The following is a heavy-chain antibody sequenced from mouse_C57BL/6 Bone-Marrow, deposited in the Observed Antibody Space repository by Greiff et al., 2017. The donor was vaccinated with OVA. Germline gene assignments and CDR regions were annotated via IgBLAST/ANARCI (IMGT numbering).Heavy chain of an antibody. Sequence: DVKLQESGGGLVQPGGSLKLSCAASGFTFSDYYMYWVRQTPEKRLEWVAYISNGGGSTYYPDTVKGRFTISRDNAKNTLYLQMSRLKSEDTAMYYCARPGYYGSSYGFAYWGQGTLVTVSA. CDR3: ARPGYYGSSYGFAY. CDR1: GFTFSDYY. D-gene: IGHD1-1*01. CDR2: ISNGGGST. V-gene: IGHV5-12*01. J-gene: IGHJ3*01.